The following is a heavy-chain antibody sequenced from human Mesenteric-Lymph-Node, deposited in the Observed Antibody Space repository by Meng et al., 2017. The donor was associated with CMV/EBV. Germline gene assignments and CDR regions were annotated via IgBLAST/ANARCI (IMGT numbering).Heavy chain of an antibody. CDR1: GLTFSNYW. Sequence: GESLKISCAASGLTFSNYWMSWVRQAPGKGLEWVANIKQDGSEKNYVDSVRGRFTISRDNAKNSLYLQMNSLRAEDTAVYYCARGRTEPDAKYYFDYWGQGALVTVSS. CDR2: IKQDGSEK. J-gene: IGHJ4*02. V-gene: IGHV3-7*01. CDR3: ARGRTEPDAKYYFDY. D-gene: IGHD1-14*01.